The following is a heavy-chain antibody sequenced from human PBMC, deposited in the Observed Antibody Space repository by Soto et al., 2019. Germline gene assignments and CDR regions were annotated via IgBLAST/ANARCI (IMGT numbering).Heavy chain of an antibody. V-gene: IGHV3-48*03. CDR2: ISVSGNII. Sequence: GGSLRLSCAASGFPFSTYEFNWVRQAPGRGLEWISYISVSGNIIKYADSVKGRFTISRDNSERTLHLHMSSLRVDDTDVYFCVRDTMRASADASLDYWGQGIQVTVSS. CDR3: VRDTMRASADASLDY. D-gene: IGHD6-13*01. J-gene: IGHJ4*02. CDR1: GFPFSTYE.